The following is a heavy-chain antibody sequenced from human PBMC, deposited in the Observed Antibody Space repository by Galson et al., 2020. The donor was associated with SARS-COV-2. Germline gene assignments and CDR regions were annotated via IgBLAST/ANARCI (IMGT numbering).Heavy chain of an antibody. CDR3: ARAPGYSSSWFDY. CDR1: GFTFSDHF. CDR2: ISSSGTTI. J-gene: IGHJ5*01. Sequence: GESLKISCTASGFTFSDHFMSWLRQAPGKGLEWVSYISSSGTTIYYADSVKGRFTISRDNAKKSVYLQMNSLRAEDTAVYYCARAPGYSSSWFDYWGQGTLVTVSS. D-gene: IGHD6-13*01. V-gene: IGHV3-11*01.